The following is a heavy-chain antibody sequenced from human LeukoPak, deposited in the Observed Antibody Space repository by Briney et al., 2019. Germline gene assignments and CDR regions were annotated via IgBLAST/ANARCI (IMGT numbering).Heavy chain of an antibody. Sequence: QPGRSLRLSCAASGFTFSSYAMHWVRQAPGKGLEWVAVISYDGSNKYYADSVKGRFTISRDNSKNTLYLQMNSLRAEDTAVYYCARDRYYDFWSGYYAYYYYGMDVWGQGTTVTVSS. CDR3: ARDRYYDFWSGYYAYYYYGMDV. CDR2: ISYDGSNK. CDR1: GFTFSSYA. D-gene: IGHD3-3*01. V-gene: IGHV3-30-3*01. J-gene: IGHJ6*02.